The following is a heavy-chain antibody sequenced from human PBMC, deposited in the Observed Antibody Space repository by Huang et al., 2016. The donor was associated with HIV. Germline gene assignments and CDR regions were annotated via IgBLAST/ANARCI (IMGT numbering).Heavy chain of an antibody. J-gene: IGHJ4*02. CDR1: GYTFTDYY. V-gene: IGHV1-2*02. D-gene: IGHD1-26*01. Sequence: QVQLVQSGAEVKKPGASVKVSCRTSGYTFTDYYVHWVRQAPGQGLQWMGSINPLSGVTKYAQNFQGRLTMNRDTSIRTAYMELSRLKSDDTALYYCARTPSSGSHPDYWGQGTLVTVSS. CDR2: INPLSGVT. CDR3: ARTPSSGSHPDY.